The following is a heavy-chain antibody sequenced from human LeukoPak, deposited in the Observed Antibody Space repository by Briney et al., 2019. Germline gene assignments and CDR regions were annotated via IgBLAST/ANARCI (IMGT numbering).Heavy chain of an antibody. V-gene: IGHV4-34*01. J-gene: IGHJ4*02. CDR2: INHSGST. Sequence: SETLSLTCAVYGGSFSGYYWSWIRQPPGKGLEWIGEINHSGSTNYNPSLKSRVTISVDTSKNQFSLKLSSVTAADTAVYYCARGRTLTILGVVITYYFDYWGQGTLVTVSS. CDR1: GGSFSGYY. CDR3: ARGRTLTILGVVITYYFDY. D-gene: IGHD3-3*01.